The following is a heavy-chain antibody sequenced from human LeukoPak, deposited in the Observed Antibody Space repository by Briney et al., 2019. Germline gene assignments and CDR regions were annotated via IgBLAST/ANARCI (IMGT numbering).Heavy chain of an antibody. D-gene: IGHD2-2*01. CDR3: ARGVPAAPFDY. V-gene: IGHV4-39*07. CDR2: IYYSGST. J-gene: IGHJ4*02. CDR1: GGSISSSSYY. Sequence: SETLSLTCTVSGGSISSSSYYWGWIRQPPGKGLEWIGSIYYSGSTYYNPSLKSRVTISVDTSKNQFSLKLSSVTAADTAVYYCARGVPAAPFDYWGQGTLVTVSS.